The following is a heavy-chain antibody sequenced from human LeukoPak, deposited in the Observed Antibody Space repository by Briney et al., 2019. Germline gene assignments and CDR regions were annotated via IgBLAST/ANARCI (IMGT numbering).Heavy chain of an antibody. J-gene: IGHJ5*02. CDR2: IYYSGST. D-gene: IGHD3-22*01. V-gene: IGHV4-59*08. CDR1: GGSIGTNY. CDR3: ARHWDSSAYLNWFDP. Sequence: SETLSLTCSVSGGSIGTNYWSWIRQPPGKGLEWIGYIYYSGSTNYNPSLKSRVTISVDTSKNQFSLKLSSVTAADTAMYYCARHWDSSAYLNWFDPWGQGTLVSVSS.